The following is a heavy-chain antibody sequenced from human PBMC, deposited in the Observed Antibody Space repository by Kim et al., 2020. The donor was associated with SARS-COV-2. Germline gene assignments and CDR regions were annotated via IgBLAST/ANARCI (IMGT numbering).Heavy chain of an antibody. CDR2: IIPILGIA. CDR1: GGTFSSYA. Sequence: SVKVSCKASGGTFSSYAISWVRQAPGQGLEWMGRIIPILGIANYAQKFQGRVTITADKSTSTAYMELSSLRSEDTAVYYCARDFWRGSVAARYYYVMDVWGQGTTVTVSS. CDR3: ARDFWRGSVAARYYYVMDV. V-gene: IGHV1-69*04. J-gene: IGHJ6*02. D-gene: IGHD2-15*01.